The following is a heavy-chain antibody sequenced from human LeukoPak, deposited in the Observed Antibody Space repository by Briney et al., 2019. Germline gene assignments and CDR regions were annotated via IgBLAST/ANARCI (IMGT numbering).Heavy chain of an antibody. CDR2: IYSGGST. J-gene: IGHJ4*02. CDR1: GFTFSSYS. Sequence: PGGSLRLSCGASGFTFSSYSMHWVRQAPGKGLEWVSLIYSGGSTYYADSVKGRFTISRDNSKNTLYLQMNSLRAEDTAVYYCARLISIYYGSGSYSRYFDYWGQGTLVTVSS. V-gene: IGHV3-53*01. CDR3: ARLISIYYGSGSYSRYFDY. D-gene: IGHD3-10*01.